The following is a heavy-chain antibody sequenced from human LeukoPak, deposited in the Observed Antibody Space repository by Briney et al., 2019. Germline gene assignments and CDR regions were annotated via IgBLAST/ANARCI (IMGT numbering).Heavy chain of an antibody. V-gene: IGHV3-30-3*01. CDR2: ISKDGSDK. J-gene: IGHJ4*02. CDR1: GFTFSDYA. Sequence: GRSLRLSCAASGFTFSDYAMHWVRQAPGKGLEWVAVISKDGSDKYYPGSVRGRFTISRDNSKNTIYLQMDSLRAEDTAIYYCARDYWWNYDYWGQGTLVTVSA. D-gene: IGHD1-7*01. CDR3: ARDYWWNYDY.